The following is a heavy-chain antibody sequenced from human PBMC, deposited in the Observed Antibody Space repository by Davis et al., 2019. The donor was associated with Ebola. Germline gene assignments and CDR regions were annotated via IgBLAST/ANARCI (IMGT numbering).Heavy chain of an antibody. V-gene: IGHV4-38-2*02. CDR2: VYQSGEA. J-gene: IGHJ5*02. Sequence: MPSETLSPTCSVLGASFTRGPYSGCFRLPPGRGLEWIGTVYQSGEAHYSPSLKSRVTISVDTSKNQFSVTVNSVTAGDTALGFCARGLDKFDAWGQGILVSVSS. CDR1: GASFTRGPY. CDR3: ARGLDKFDA. D-gene: IGHD2-2*03.